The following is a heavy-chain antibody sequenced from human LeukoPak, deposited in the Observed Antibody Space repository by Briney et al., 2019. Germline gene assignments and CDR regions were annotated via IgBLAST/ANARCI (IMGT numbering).Heavy chain of an antibody. CDR3: ARKGGGDMVDAFDI. D-gene: IGHD2-21*01. V-gene: IGHV4-34*01. J-gene: IGHJ3*02. CDR1: GGSFSGYY. CDR2: INHSGST. Sequence: RSSETLSLTCAVYGGSFSGYYWSWIRQPPGKGLEWIGEINHSGSTNYNPSLKSRVTISVDTSKNQFSLKLSSVTAADTAVYYCARKGGGDMVDAFDIWGQGTMVTVSS.